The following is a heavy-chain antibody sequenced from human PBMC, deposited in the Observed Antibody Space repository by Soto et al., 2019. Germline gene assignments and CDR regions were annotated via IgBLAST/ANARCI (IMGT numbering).Heavy chain of an antibody. V-gene: IGHV3-49*03. J-gene: IGHJ3*02. CDR3: TRDRYDILTGHYDAFDI. D-gene: IGHD3-9*01. Sequence: GGSLRLSCTASGCTFGDYAMSWFRQAPGKGLEWVGFIRSKAYGGTTEYAASVKGRFTISRDDSKSIAYLQMNSLKTEDTAVYYCTRDRYDILTGHYDAFDIWGQGTMVTVS. CDR2: IRSKAYGGTT. CDR1: GCTFGDYA.